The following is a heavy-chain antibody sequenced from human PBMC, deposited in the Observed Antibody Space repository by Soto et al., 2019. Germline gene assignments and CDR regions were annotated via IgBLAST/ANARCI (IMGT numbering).Heavy chain of an antibody. Sequence: SETLSLTCTVSRGSITNYYWSWIRQPPGEGLQWIGYIYYSGSTNYNPSLQSRVTISVATSKTQFSLKLNSVTAADTAVYYCASKVRGPGRRYYGMDVWGQGTTVTVSS. V-gene: IGHV4-59*01. CDR2: IYYSGST. CDR3: ASKVRGPGRRYYGMDV. J-gene: IGHJ6*02. D-gene: IGHD1-1*01. CDR1: RGSITNYY.